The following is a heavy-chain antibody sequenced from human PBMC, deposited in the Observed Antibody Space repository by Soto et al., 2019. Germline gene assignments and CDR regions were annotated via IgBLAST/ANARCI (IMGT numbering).Heavy chain of an antibody. Sequence: EVQLLESRGGLVQPGGSLRLSCAASGFTFSSYAMSWVRQAPGKGLEWVSAISGSGGSTYYADSVKGRFTISRDNSKNTLYLQMNSLRTEDTAVYYCAKGLFGELPQTQYYFDYWGQGTLVTVSS. J-gene: IGHJ4*02. CDR3: AKGLFGELPQTQYYFDY. CDR1: GFTFSSYA. V-gene: IGHV3-23*01. D-gene: IGHD3-10*02. CDR2: ISGSGGST.